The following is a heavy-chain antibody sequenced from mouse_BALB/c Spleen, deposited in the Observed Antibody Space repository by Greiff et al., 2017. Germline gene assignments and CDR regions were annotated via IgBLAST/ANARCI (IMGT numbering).Heavy chain of an antibody. CDR2: IWTCGST. D-gene: IGHD2-3*01. J-gene: IGHJ4*01. CDR1: GFSLTSYV. V-gene: IGHV2-2*02. CDR3: ARALYDYHAMDY. Sequence: QVQLQQSGPGLVQPSHSLSITCTVSGFSLTSYVVHWVRQSPGKGLEWLGVIWTCGSTDYNAAFISRLSISKDNSKSQVFFKMNSLQANDTAIYYCARALYDYHAMDYWGQGTSVTVSS.